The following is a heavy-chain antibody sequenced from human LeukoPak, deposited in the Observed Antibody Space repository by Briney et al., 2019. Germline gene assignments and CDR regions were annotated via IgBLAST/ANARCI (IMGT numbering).Heavy chain of an antibody. D-gene: IGHD4-23*01. Sequence: GGSLRLSCAASGFTFSSYWMNWVRQAPGKGLVWVSRIASDGSSTTYADSVKGRFSISRDNAKNTLYLQMNSLRAEDTAVYYCARGRPHGNDYWGQGTLVTVSS. V-gene: IGHV3-74*01. CDR2: IASDGSST. CDR1: GFTFSSYW. J-gene: IGHJ4*02. CDR3: ARGRPHGNDY.